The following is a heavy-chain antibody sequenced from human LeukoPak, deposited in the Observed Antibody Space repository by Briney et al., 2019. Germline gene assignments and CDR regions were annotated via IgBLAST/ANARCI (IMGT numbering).Heavy chain of an antibody. V-gene: IGHV4-59*08. CDR2: IYYSGST. CDR3: ARLPWFGDVYYGMDV. D-gene: IGHD3-10*01. CDR1: GFTFSNYW. Sequence: PGGSLRLSCAASGFTFSNYWMHWIRQPPGKGLEWIGYIYYSGSTNYNPSLKSRVTISVDTSKNQFSLKLSSVTAADTAVYYCARLPWFGDVYYGMDVWGQGTTVTVSS. J-gene: IGHJ6*02.